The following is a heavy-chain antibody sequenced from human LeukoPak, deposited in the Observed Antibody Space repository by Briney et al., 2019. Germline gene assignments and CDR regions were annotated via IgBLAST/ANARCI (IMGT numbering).Heavy chain of an antibody. Sequence: GGSLRLSCAASGFTFSSYSMNWVRQAPGKGLEWVATINQNGGVKYYVDSVKGRFTISRDNAKTSLFLQMNSLRIDDTAMYYCTRTVNSASDFWGQGTLVTVSS. D-gene: IGHD4-23*01. CDR1: GFTFSSYS. CDR3: TRTVNSASDF. V-gene: IGHV3-7*03. J-gene: IGHJ4*02. CDR2: INQNGGVK.